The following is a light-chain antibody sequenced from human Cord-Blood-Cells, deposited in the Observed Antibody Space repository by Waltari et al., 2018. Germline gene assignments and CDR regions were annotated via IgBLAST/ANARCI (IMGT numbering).Light chain of an antibody. V-gene: IGLV6-57*01. CDR1: SGSIASNH. Sequence: NFMLTQPHSVSESPGKTVTISCTRSSGSIASNHVPWYQQRPGSSPTTVIYEDNQRPSGVPDRFSGSIDSSSNSASLTISGLKIEDEADYYCQSYDSSNWVFGGGTKLTVL. J-gene: IGLJ3*02. CDR2: EDN. CDR3: QSYDSSNWV.